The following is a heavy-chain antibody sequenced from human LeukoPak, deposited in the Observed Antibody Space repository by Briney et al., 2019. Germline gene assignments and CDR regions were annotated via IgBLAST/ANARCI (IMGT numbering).Heavy chain of an antibody. J-gene: IGHJ4*02. CDR2: IYSGGGI. CDR1: GFTVSSNY. CDR3: ARAYSNYVPFDY. V-gene: IGHV3-66*01. D-gene: IGHD4-11*01. Sequence: GGSLRLSCAASGFTVSSNYMSWVRQAPGKGLEWVSVIYSGGGIYYADSVKGRFTISRDNSKNTLYLQMNSLRAEDTAMYYCARAYSNYVPFDYWGQGTLVTVSS.